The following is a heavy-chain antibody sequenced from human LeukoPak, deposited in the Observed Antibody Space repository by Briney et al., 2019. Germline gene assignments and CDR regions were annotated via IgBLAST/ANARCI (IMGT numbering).Heavy chain of an antibody. CDR2: IYYSGST. J-gene: IGHJ4*02. D-gene: IGHD6-19*01. CDR1: GASINTFS. CDR3: ARRKQWLVPETD. V-gene: IGHV4-59*08. Sequence: SETLSLTCSVSGASINTFSCNWFRQPPGKGLEWIGYIYYSGSTNYNPSLKSRVTISVDTSKNQFSLKLSSVTAADTAVYYCARRKQWLVPETDWGQGTLVTVSS.